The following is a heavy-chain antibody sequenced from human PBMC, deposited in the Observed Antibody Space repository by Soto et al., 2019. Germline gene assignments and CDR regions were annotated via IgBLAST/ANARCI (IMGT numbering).Heavy chain of an antibody. Sequence: SVAEGYSIDHGGSWIMQPAGKGLEWIGHIYASGTTNYNPSLKSRVTMSVDTSKNQFSLKLSSLTAADTAVYYCASAINYYYYGSSGYYLAYWGNGTLVTVSS. CDR3: ASAINYYYYGSSGYYLAY. J-gene: IGHJ4*01. CDR1: EGYSIDHG. V-gene: IGHV4-4*07. D-gene: IGHD3-22*01. CDR2: IYASGTT.